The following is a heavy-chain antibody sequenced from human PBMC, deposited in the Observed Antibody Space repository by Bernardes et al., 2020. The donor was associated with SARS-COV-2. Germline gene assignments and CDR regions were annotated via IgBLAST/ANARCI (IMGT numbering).Heavy chain of an antibody. Sequence: TLSLTCPVYGGSFSGYYWSWIRQPPGKGLEWIGEINHSGSTNYNPSLKSRVTISVDTSKNQFSLKLSSVTAADTAVYYCARGDILTGYPSWYYYYGMDVWGQGTTVTVSS. CDR3: ARGDILTGYPSWYYYYGMDV. D-gene: IGHD3-9*01. J-gene: IGHJ6*02. CDR1: GGSFSGYY. CDR2: INHSGST. V-gene: IGHV4-34*01.